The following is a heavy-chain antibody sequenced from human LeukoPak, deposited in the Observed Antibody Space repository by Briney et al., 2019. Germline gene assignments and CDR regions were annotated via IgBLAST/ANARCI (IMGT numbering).Heavy chain of an antibody. CDR1: GFTFSSYV. V-gene: IGHV3-30*03. J-gene: IGHJ4*02. CDR2: ISYDGSNK. CDR3: ARVSEETGSDY. Sequence: GGSLRLSCAASGFTFSSYVMHWVRQAPGKGLEWVAFISYDGSNKYYADSVKGRCTISRDNSKNTVYLQMNSLRAEDTAVYYCARVSEETGSDYWGQGTLVTVSS. D-gene: IGHD3-10*01.